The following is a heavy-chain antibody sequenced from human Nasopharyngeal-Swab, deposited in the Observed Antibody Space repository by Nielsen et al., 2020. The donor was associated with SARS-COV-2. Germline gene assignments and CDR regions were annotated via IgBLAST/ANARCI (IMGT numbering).Heavy chain of an antibody. D-gene: IGHD6-13*01. V-gene: IGHV3-48*04. CDR2: ISSSSSTI. CDR3: ARGLSSRYDLDAFDI. Sequence: VRQAPGKGLEWVSYISSSSSTIYYADSVKGRFTISRDNAKNSLYLQMNSLRAEDTAVYYCARGLSSRYDLDAFDIWGQGTMVTVSS. J-gene: IGHJ3*02.